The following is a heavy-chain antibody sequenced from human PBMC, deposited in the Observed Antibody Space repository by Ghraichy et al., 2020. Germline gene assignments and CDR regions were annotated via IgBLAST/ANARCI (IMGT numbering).Heavy chain of an antibody. CDR1: GFTFSSYW. J-gene: IGHJ5*02. D-gene: IGHD6-19*01. CDR3: TRDPWYSSGWYLFDP. V-gene: IGHV3-7*01. Sequence: GGSLRLSCAASGFTFSSYWMNWVRQAPGKGLEWVANIKQDGSEEYYVDSVKGRFTISRDNARNSLYLQMNSLRAEDTAVYYCTRDPWYSSGWYLFDPWGQGTLVTVSS. CDR2: IKQDGSEE.